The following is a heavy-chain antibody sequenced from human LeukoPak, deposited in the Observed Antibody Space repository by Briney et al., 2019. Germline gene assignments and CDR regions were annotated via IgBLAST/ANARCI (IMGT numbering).Heavy chain of an antibody. D-gene: IGHD2-15*01. V-gene: IGHV1-46*01. CDR3: ARGAPVVVPSDYGPGYFRL. Sequence: ASVKVSCKASGYTLTSSYMHWLRQAPGHGLEWMGIINPSGASRSYAQKFQGTVTMTTDTSTSTVYMELSSLRSEDTAVYYCARGAPVVVPSDYGPGYFRLWGQGTLVTVSS. CDR2: INPSGASR. CDR1: GYTLTSSY. J-gene: IGHJ1*01.